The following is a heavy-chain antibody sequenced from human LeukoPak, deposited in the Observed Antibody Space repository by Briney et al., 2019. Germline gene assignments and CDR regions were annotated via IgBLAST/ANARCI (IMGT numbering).Heavy chain of an antibody. CDR2: ISGSGGST. Sequence: PGGSLRLSCAASGFTFSSYAMSWVRQAPGKGLEWVSAISGSGGSTYYADSVKGRFTISRDNSKNTLYLQMNSLRAEDTAVYYGAKDAGASSWYPYYFDYWGQGTLVTVSS. CDR1: GFTFSSYA. D-gene: IGHD6-13*01. V-gene: IGHV3-23*01. J-gene: IGHJ4*02. CDR3: AKDAGASSWYPYYFDY.